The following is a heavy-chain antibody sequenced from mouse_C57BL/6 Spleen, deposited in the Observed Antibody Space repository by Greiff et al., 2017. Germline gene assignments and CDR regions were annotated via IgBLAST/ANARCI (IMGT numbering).Heavy chain of an antibody. CDR3: ARSCGSSSFAY. D-gene: IGHD1-1*01. J-gene: IGHJ3*01. V-gene: IGHV1-59*01. Sequence: VQLQQSGAELVRPGASVKLSCKASGYTFTSYWMHWVKQRPGQGLEWIGVIDPSDGYTNYNQKFKGKATLTVDKSSSTAYTQLISRTSEEVAVYYCARSCGSSSFAYWGQGTLVTVAA. CDR2: IDPSDGYT. CDR1: GYTFTSYW.